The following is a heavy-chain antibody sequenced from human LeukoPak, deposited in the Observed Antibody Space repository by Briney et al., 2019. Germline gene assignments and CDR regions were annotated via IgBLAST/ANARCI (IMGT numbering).Heavy chain of an antibody. Sequence: GGSLRLSCAASGFTFSSYAMHRVRQAPGKGLEWVAVISYDGSNKYYADSVKGRFTISRDNSKNTLYLQMNSLRAEDTAVYYCARGYGDYSETFDYWGQGTLVTVSS. CDR2: ISYDGSNK. V-gene: IGHV3-30*04. J-gene: IGHJ4*02. CDR3: ARGYGDYSETFDY. CDR1: GFTFSSYA. D-gene: IGHD4-17*01.